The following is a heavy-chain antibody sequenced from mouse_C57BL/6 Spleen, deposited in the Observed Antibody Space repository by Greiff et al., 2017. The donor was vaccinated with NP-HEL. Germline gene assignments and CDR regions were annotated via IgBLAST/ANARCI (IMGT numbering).Heavy chain of an antibody. J-gene: IGHJ2*01. D-gene: IGHD2-1*01. CDR3: TRSNYGNLYYFDY. V-gene: IGHV1-15*01. CDR2: IDPETGGT. CDR1: GYTFTDYE. Sequence: QVQLKQSGAELVRPGASVTLSCKASGYTFTDYEMHWVKQTPVHGLEWIGAIDPETGGTAYNQKFKGKAILTADKSSSTAYMELRSLTSEDSAVYYCTRSNYGNLYYFDYWGQGTTLTVSS.